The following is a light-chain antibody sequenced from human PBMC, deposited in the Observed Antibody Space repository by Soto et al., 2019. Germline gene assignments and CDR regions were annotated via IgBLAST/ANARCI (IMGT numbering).Light chain of an antibody. J-gene: IGKJ4*01. CDR1: QSISSY. CDR2: AAS. V-gene: IGKV1-39*01. Sequence: DIQITQSPCSLSSSVGEIVTVTVRASQSISSYLNWYQQKPGKAPKLLIYAASSLQSGVPSRFSGSGSGTDFTLTISSLQPEDFATYYCQQSYSTPLTFGGGTKVDIK. CDR3: QQSYSTPLT.